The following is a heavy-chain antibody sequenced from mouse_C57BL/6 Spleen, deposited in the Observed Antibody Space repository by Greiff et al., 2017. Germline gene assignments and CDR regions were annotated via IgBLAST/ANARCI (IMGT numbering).Heavy chain of an antibody. D-gene: IGHD1-1*01. CDR1: GFNIKDYY. J-gene: IGHJ3*01. V-gene: IGHV14-1*01. CDR3: TSTFLLYYGSSPWFAY. Sequence: EVQLQESGAELVRPGASVKLSCTASGFNIKDYYMHWVKQRPEQGLEWIGRIDPEDGDTEYAPKFQGKATMTADTSSNTAYLQLSSLTSEDTAVYYCTSTFLLYYGSSPWFAYWGQGTLVTVSA. CDR2: IDPEDGDT.